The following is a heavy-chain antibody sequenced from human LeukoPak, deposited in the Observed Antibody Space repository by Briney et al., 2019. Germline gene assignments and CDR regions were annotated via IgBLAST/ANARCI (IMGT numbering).Heavy chain of an antibody. D-gene: IGHD1-26*01. CDR3: ARGFGGSSVALDY. V-gene: IGHV3-33*01. CDR2: IWYDGSKI. Sequence: GSLRLSCAASGFIFSSFGMHWVRQAPGKGLEWVAVIWYDGSKIHYVDSVKGRFTISRDNSKNTLYLQMNSLRGEDTAVYYCARGFGGSSVALDYWGQGTLVTVSS. J-gene: IGHJ4*02. CDR1: GFIFSSFG.